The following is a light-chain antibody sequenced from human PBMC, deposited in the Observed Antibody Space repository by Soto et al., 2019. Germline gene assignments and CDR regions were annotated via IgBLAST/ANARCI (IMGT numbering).Light chain of an antibody. V-gene: IGKV3-20*01. J-gene: IGKJ2*01. CDR2: ATY. CDR1: QSVTSKY. CDR3: QQYGPSPLYT. Sequence: EVVLTQSPGTLSLSPGERATLSCRAGQSVTSKYLAWYQQKPGQAPRLLMYATYTRATGGAERFSGGGSGTDVSLTISRLEPEDFAVYYCQQYGPSPLYTFGQGTKLEIK.